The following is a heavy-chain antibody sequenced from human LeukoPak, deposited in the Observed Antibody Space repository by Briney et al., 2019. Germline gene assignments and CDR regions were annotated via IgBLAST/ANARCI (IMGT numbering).Heavy chain of an antibody. CDR3: AKQERSYSSGWYVFDY. J-gene: IGHJ4*02. Sequence: GGSLRLSCAASGFTFSSYGMHWVRQAPGKGLEWVAFIRYDGSNKYYADSVKGRFTISRDNSKNTLYLQMNSLRAEDTAVYYCAKQERSYSSGWYVFDYWGQGTLVTVPS. D-gene: IGHD6-19*01. V-gene: IGHV3-30*02. CDR2: IRYDGSNK. CDR1: GFTFSSYG.